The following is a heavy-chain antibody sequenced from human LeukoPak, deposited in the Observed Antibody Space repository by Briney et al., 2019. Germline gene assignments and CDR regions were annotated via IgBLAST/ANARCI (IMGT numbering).Heavy chain of an antibody. D-gene: IGHD2-2*01. Sequence: PSQTLSLTCTVSGGSISSGGYYWSWIRQHPGKGLEWIGYIYYSGSTYYNPSLKSRVTISVDTSKNQFSLKLSSVTAADTAVYYCAIPRGPIVVVPAARSGRAFDIWGQGTMVTVSS. CDR2: IYYSGST. CDR3: AIPRGPIVVVPAARSGRAFDI. CDR1: GGSISSGGYY. J-gene: IGHJ3*02. V-gene: IGHV4-31*03.